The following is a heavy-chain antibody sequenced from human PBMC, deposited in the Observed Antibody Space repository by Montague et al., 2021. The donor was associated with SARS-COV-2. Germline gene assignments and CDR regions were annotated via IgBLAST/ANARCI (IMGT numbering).Heavy chain of an antibody. Sequence: SETLSLTCAVYGGSFSGYYWSWIRQPPGKGLEWIGQIHHTGSTIYKPSFKSRVTISGDTSKNQFSLKMTSVTAADTAVYYCARGGHQLRFGLDVWGQGTTVTVSS. CDR3: ARGGHQLRFGLDV. V-gene: IGHV4-34*01. CDR2: IHHTGST. J-gene: IGHJ6*02. D-gene: IGHD3-16*01. CDR1: GGSFSGYY.